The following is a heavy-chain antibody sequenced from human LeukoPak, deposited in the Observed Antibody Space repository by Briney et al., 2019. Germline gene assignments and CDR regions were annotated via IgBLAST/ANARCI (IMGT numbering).Heavy chain of an antibody. J-gene: IGHJ5*02. CDR1: GGSINNYY. CDR2: IHYSGST. Sequence: SETLSLTCSVSGGSINNYYWSWFRQPPGKGLEWIGYIHYSGSTNYNPSLTSRVTISVDTSKKQFSLKLTSVTAADTAIYYCAQSLGSGNWIGNWFDPWGQGTLVTVSS. V-gene: IGHV4-59*08. D-gene: IGHD1-1*01. CDR3: AQSLGSGNWIGNWFDP.